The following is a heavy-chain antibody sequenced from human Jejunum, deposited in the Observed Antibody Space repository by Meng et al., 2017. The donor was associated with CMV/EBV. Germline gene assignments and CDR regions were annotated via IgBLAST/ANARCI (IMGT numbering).Heavy chain of an antibody. CDR1: GYTFTHHG. CDR3: ARDPSNTSGRYAYFDY. Sequence: RLVQSGAELKKPGASVRVSCKAPGYTFTHHGISWIRQAPGQGLEWMGWISCYNGDTNYAQKLQGRVTMTTDTSTNTAYMDLRGLRSDDTAVYYCARDPSNTSGRYAYFDYWGQGTLVTVSS. J-gene: IGHJ4*02. V-gene: IGHV1-18*01. CDR2: ISCYNGDT. D-gene: IGHD6-19*01.